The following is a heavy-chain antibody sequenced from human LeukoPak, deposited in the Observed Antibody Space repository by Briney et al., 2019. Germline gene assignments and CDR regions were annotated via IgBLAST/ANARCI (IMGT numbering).Heavy chain of an antibody. D-gene: IGHD6-13*01. J-gene: IGHJ6*03. Sequence: GGSLRLSCAASGFIFTNYAMHWVRQAPGKGLEGVAVISYDGSNKYYADSVKGRFIISRDNPKNTLYLQMNSLRLEDTALYYCARDWEETLAAPGTYYYYYYMDVWGKGTTVTVSS. V-gene: IGHV3-30*01. CDR1: GFIFTNYA. CDR3: ARDWEETLAAPGTYYYYYYMDV. CDR2: ISYDGSNK.